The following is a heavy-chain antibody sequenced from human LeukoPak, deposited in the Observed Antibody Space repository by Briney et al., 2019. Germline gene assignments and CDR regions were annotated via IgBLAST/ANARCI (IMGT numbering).Heavy chain of an antibody. CDR2: INSNSGDT. J-gene: IGHJ4*02. D-gene: IGHD6-19*01. CDR1: GYTFTGYY. CDR3: ARAGSGWQGGFDY. Sequence: GASVKVSCKTSGYTFTGYYMHWVRQAPGQGLEWMGWINSNSGDTNYAQKFQGRVTMTRDTSISTAYMELSRLRSDDTAVYYCARAGSGWQGGFDYWGQGTLVTVSS. V-gene: IGHV1-2*02.